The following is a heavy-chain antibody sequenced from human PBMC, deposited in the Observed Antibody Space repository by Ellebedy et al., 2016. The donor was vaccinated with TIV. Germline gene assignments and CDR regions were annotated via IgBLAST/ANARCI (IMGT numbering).Heavy chain of an antibody. CDR2: FDPEDGET. CDR1: GYTLTELS. V-gene: IGHV1-24*01. Sequence: AASVKVSCKVSGYTLTELSMHWARQAPGKGLEWMGGFDPEDGETIYAQKFQGRVTMTEDTSTDTAYMELSSLRSEDTAVYYCATLVSWPTGEFDYWGQGTLVTVSS. CDR3: ATLVSWPTGEFDY. J-gene: IGHJ4*02. D-gene: IGHD7-27*01.